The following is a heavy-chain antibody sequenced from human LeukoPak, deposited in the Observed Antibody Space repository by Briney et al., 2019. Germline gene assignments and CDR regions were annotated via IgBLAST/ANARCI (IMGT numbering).Heavy chain of an antibody. CDR3: AKADPYDFWSGYETTTFDY. CDR2: IGGRDGST. V-gene: IGHV3-23*01. D-gene: IGHD3-3*01. J-gene: IGHJ4*02. Sequence: AIGGRDGSTYYADSVKGRFTISRDNSKNTLYVQMNSLRAEDTAVYYCAKADPYDFWSGYETTTFDYWGQGTLVTVSS.